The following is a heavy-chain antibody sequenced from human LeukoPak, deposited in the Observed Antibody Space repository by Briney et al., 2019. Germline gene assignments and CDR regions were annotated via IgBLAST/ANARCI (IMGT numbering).Heavy chain of an antibody. D-gene: IGHD3-3*01. CDR1: GFTFSSYE. J-gene: IGHJ4*02. V-gene: IGHV3-48*03. CDR2: ISSSGSTI. CDR3: ASSYYDFWSGYSLSYYFDY. Sequence: GGSLRLSCAASGFTFSSYEMNWVRQAPGKGLEWVSYISSSGSTIYYADSVEGQFTISRDNAKNSLYLQMNSLRAEDTAVYYCASSYYDFWSGYSLSYYFDYWGQGTLVTVSS.